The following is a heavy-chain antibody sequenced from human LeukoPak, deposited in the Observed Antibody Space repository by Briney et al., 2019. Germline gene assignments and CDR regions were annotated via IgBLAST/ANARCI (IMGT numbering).Heavy chain of an antibody. V-gene: IGHV3-23*01. J-gene: IGHJ4*02. CDR1: GFTFSSYA. D-gene: IGHD5-12*01. CDR2: ISGSGGST. Sequence: PGASLRLSCAASGFTFSSYAMSWVRQAPGKGLEWVSGISGSGGSTFYADSVKGRFTISRDNSKNTLFLQMNSLRAEDTAVYYCAKRVATSSISYYFDYWGQGILVTVSS. CDR3: AKRVATSSISYYFDY.